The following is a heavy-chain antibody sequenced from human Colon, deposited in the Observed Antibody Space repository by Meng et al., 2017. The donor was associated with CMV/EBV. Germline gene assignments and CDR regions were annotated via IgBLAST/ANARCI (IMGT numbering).Heavy chain of an antibody. CDR2: VYYSGST. V-gene: IGHV4-39*07. J-gene: IGHJ3*02. CDR3: ARERHSEVVIALQGTFDI. Sequence: SETLSLTCNVSGGSISSTSYYWAWIRQSPGKGLEWIGSVYYSGSTYSNPSLSSRLSISVDRSKNQFFLRLSSVTAADTAVYYCARERHSEVVIALQGTFDIWGQETRVTVSS. D-gene: IGHD2-21*01. CDR1: GGSISSTSYY.